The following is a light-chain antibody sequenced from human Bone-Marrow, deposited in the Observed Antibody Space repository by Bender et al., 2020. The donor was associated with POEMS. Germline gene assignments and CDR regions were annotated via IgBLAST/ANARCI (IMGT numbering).Light chain of an antibody. V-gene: IGLV2-11*01. CDR2: DVS. Sequence: QSALTQPRSVSGSPGQSVTISCTGTSSDVGGYNYVSWYQQYPGKAPKLMIYDVSKRPSGVPDRFSGSKSDNTASLTISGLQAEDEADYYCCSHTGTYTFVFGTGTKVPVL. CDR3: CSHTGTYTFV. CDR1: SSDVGGYNY. J-gene: IGLJ1*01.